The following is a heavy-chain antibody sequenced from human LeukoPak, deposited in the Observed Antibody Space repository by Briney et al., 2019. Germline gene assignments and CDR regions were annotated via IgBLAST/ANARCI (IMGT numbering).Heavy chain of an antibody. J-gene: IGHJ4*02. CDR1: GGSISSSSYY. V-gene: IGHV4-39*01. CDR3: ASLRERSYYARGFDY. D-gene: IGHD1-26*01. Sequence: SETLSLTCTVSGGSISSSSYYWGWIRQPPGRGLEWIGSIYYSGSTYYNPSLKSRVTISVDTSKNQFSLKLSSVTAADTAVYYCASLRERSYYARGFDYWGQGTLVTVSS. CDR2: IYYSGST.